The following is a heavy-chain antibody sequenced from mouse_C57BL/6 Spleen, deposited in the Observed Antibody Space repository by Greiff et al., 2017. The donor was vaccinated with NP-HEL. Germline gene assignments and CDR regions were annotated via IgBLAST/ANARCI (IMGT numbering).Heavy chain of an antibody. CDR1: GYTFTSYW. CDR3: AREGPNDYDGAWFAY. V-gene: IGHV1-53*01. CDR2: ITPSNGGT. J-gene: IGHJ3*01. Sequence: VQLQQSGTELVKPGASVKLSCKASGYTFTSYWMHWVKQRPGQGLEWIGNITPSNGGTNYNEKCKSKGTLTVDKSSSTAYMQLSSLTSEDSAVYYWAREGPNDYDGAWFAYWGQGTLVTVSA. D-gene: IGHD2-4*01.